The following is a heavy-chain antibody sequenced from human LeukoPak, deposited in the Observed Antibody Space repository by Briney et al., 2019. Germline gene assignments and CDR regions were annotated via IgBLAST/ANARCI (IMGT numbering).Heavy chain of an antibody. V-gene: IGHV3-53*01. D-gene: IGHD1-26*01. CDR1: GFTVSSNY. Sequence: GGSLRLSCAASGFTVSSNYMSWVRQAPGKGLEWVSTIYNGGSTYYVDSVKGRFTISRDNFKNTLYLQMNSLRAEDTAVYYCATSIVGFSYDEHFQHWGQGTLVTVSS. CDR2: IYNGGST. J-gene: IGHJ1*01. CDR3: ATSIVGFSYDEHFQH.